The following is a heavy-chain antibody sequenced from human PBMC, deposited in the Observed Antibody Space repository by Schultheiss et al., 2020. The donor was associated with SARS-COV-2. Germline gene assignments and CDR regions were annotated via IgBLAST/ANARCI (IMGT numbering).Heavy chain of an antibody. J-gene: IGHJ4*02. CDR2: IIPIFGTA. CDR1: GYTLTELS. V-gene: IGHV1-24*01. Sequence: ASVKVSCKVSGYTLTELSMHWVRQAPGKGLEWMGGIIPIFGTANYAQKFQGRVTMTRDTSTSTVYMELSSLRSEDTAVYYCASSGSYYDVDYFDYWGQGTLVTVSS. CDR3: ASSGSYYDVDYFDY. D-gene: IGHD1-26*01.